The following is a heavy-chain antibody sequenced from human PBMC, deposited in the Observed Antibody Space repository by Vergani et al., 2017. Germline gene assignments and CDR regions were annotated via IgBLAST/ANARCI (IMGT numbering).Heavy chain of an antibody. V-gene: IGHV4-31*03. CDR3: ARFSSDVVDYYGSGSSKLGYFDY. D-gene: IGHD3-10*01. Sequence: QLQLQESGPGLVKPSQTLSLTCTVSGGSISSGGYYWSWIRQHPGKGLEWIGYIYYSGSTYYNPSLKSRVTISVDTSKNQFSLKLSSVTAADTAVYYCARFSSDVVDYYGSGSSKLGYFDYWGQGTLVTVSS. CDR2: IYYSGST. CDR1: GGSISSGGYY. J-gene: IGHJ4*02.